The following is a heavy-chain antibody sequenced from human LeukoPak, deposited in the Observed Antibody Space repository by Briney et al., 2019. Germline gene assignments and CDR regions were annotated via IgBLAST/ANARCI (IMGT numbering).Heavy chain of an antibody. CDR3: AKGGDGYNYYFDY. CDR1: GFTFSDYA. J-gene: IGHJ4*02. Sequence: GGSLILSCTASGFTFSDYAMSWVRQAPGKGLEWVSGISGSGGSIRYADSVKGRFIISRDNSKNTLYLQMNSLRAEDTAVYYCAKGGDGYNYYFDYWGQETLVTVSS. CDR2: ISGSGGSI. V-gene: IGHV3-23*01. D-gene: IGHD5-24*01.